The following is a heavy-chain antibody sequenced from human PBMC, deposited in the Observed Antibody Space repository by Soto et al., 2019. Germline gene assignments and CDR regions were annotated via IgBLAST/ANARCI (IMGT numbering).Heavy chain of an antibody. D-gene: IGHD6-13*01. V-gene: IGHV3-23*01. CDR3: APGRQRVLDY. CDR1: GFTFSSYA. Sequence: PGGSLRLSCAASGFTFSSYAMSWVRQAPGKGLEWVSGISSSDGSTYYADSVKGRFTISRDNSKNMLSLQMNSLRAEDTAVYYCAPGRQRVLDYWGQGTVVTVSS. CDR2: ISSSDGST. J-gene: IGHJ4*02.